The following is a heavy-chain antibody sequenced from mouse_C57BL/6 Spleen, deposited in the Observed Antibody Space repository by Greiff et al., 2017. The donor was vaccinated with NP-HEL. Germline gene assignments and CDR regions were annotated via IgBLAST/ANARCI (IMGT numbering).Heavy chain of an antibody. CDR2: IDPSDSYT. V-gene: IGHV1-59*01. D-gene: IGHD3-2*02. Sequence: VQLQQSGAELVRPGTSVKLSCKASGYTFTSYWMHWVKQRPGQGLEWIGVIDPSDSYTNYNQKFKGKATLTVDTSSSTAYMQLSSLTSEDSAVYYCARRGDSSGWFAYWGQGTLVTVSA. CDR1: GYTFTSYW. J-gene: IGHJ3*01. CDR3: ARRGDSSGWFAY.